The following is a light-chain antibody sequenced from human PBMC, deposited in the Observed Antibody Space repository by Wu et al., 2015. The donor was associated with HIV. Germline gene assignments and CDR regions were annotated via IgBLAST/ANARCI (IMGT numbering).Light chain of an antibody. Sequence: EIVMTQSPATLSVSPGESATLSCWASPSVSSNLAWYQQKPGQAPRLLIYGASTRPTGIPAKFSGSVSGTEFTLTINSIQSEDFAVYYCQQYNTWPPNFGPGTKVDIK. CDR2: GAS. CDR1: PSVSSN. J-gene: IGKJ3*01. V-gene: IGKV3-15*01. CDR3: QQYNTWPPN.